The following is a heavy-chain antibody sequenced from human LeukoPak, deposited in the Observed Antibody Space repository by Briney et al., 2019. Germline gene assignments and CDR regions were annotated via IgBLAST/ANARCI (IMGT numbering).Heavy chain of an antibody. CDR3: ARDRGYDSSRYYYYYMDV. CDR2: IYTSGST. J-gene: IGHJ6*03. CDR1: GGSISSGSYY. D-gene: IGHD3-22*01. V-gene: IGHV4-61*02. Sequence: PSETLSLTCTVSGGSISSGSYYWRWIRQPAGKGLEWIGRIYTSGSTNYNPSLKSRVTISVDTSNNQFSLKLSSVTAADTAVYYCARDRGYDSSRYYYYYMDVWGKGTTVTISS.